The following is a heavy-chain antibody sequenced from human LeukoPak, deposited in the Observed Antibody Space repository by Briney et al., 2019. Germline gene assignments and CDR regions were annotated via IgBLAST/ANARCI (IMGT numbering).Heavy chain of an antibody. V-gene: IGHV3-43*02. CDR1: GFTFDDYA. CDR2: ISGDGGST. CDR3: AKEGADIYYYYGMDV. J-gene: IGHJ6*02. Sequence: PGGSLRLSCAASGFTFDDYAMHWVRQAPGKGLEWVSLISGDGGSTYYADSVEGRFTISRDNSKNSLYLQMNSLRTEDTALYYCAKEGADIYYYYGMDVWGQGTTVTVSS.